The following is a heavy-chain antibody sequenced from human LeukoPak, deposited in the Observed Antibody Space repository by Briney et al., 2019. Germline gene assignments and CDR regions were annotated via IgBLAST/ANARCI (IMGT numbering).Heavy chain of an antibody. J-gene: IGHJ4*02. CDR2: INPNSGGT. Sequence: GDSVKVSCKASGYTFTGYYMHWVRPAPGQGLDWMGRINPNSGGTNYAQKFQGRVTMNRDTSISTAYIELSRLRSDDTAVYYCVRGGRGNYDILTGYYMGLVPGNYFDYWGEGTLVTVSS. CDR3: VRGGRGNYDILTGYYMGLVPGNYFDY. V-gene: IGHV1-2*06. CDR1: GYTFTGYY. D-gene: IGHD3-9*01.